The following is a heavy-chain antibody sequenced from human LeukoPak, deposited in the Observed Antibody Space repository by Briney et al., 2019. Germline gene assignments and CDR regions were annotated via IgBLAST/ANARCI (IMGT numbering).Heavy chain of an antibody. CDR1: GFTFSSYA. Sequence: PGGSLRLSCAASGFTFSSYAMSWVRQAPGKGLEWVSAISGSGGSTYYADSVKGRFTISRDNSKNTVYLQMNSLRVEDTAVYYCARDSGDSSGYYPGYWGQGTLVTVSS. J-gene: IGHJ4*02. D-gene: IGHD3-22*01. CDR3: ARDSGDSSGYYPGY. CDR2: ISGSGGST. V-gene: IGHV3-23*01.